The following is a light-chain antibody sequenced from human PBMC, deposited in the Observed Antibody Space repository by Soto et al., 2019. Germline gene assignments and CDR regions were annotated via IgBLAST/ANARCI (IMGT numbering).Light chain of an antibody. J-gene: IGKJ2*01. V-gene: IGKV3-20*01. CDR2: GAS. Sequence: DIVLTQSPGTLSLSPGERATLSCRASESVSSTYLAWYQQKPGQAPSLLIYGASSRPSDIPDRFSGSGSGTDFTLTISRMEPEDFAVDYCLQYGGSPQTFGQETKLEIK. CDR3: LQYGGSPQT. CDR1: ESVSSTY.